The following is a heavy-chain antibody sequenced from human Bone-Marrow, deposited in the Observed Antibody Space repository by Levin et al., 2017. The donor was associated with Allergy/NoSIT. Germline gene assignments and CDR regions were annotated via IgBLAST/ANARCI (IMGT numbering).Heavy chain of an antibody. CDR2: IDGDGTDT. CDR3: ARQNGAKDYFDD. Sequence: AGGSLRLSCVASGSTFSSDWMHWVRQTPGKGLVWVSRIDGDGTDTDYADSVKGRFSISRDNAKNTVYLQMNSLTAEDTGLYYCARQNGAKDYFDDWGQGTLVTVSS. J-gene: IGHJ4*02. CDR1: GSTFSSDW. V-gene: IGHV3-74*01. D-gene: IGHD4/OR15-4a*01.